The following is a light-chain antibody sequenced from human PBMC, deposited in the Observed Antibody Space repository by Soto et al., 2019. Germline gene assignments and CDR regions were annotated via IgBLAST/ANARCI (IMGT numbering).Light chain of an antibody. Sequence: EIVLTQSPATLSLSPGERATLSCRASQSVSSYLAWYQQKPGQAPRLLIYDASNRATGIPARFSGSGSGTEFTLTIDSLQSEDFVVYYCQQRTNWPATFGQGTRLEIK. J-gene: IGKJ5*01. CDR1: QSVSSY. CDR2: DAS. CDR3: QQRTNWPAT. V-gene: IGKV3-11*01.